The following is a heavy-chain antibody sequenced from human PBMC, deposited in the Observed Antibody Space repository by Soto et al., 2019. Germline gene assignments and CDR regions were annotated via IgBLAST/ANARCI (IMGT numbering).Heavy chain of an antibody. V-gene: IGHV3-9*01. Sequence: ESGGGLVQPGRSLRLSCAASAFTFDDYAMHWVRQGPGKGLEWVSGISWNSGSTGYADSVKALFTISRDNAKNSLYLQMNSLRAEDTALYYCAKDIDLGYKPNAMDVWCQGTTVTVSS. CDR2: ISWNSGST. CDR1: AFTFDDYA. CDR3: AKDIDLGYKPNAMDV. J-gene: IGHJ6*02. D-gene: IGHD5-12*01.